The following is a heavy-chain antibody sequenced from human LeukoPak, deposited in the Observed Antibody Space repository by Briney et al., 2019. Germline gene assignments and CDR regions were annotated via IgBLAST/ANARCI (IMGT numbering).Heavy chain of an antibody. Sequence: TASETLSLTCTVSGGSISSGGYYWSWIRQPPGKGLEWIGYIYHSGSTFYNPSLKSRVIISVDRSKNQFSLKLSSVTAADTAVYYCARDSSNYGARWGQGTLVTVSS. CDR1: GGSISSGGYY. CDR3: ARDSSNYGAR. CDR2: IYHSGST. D-gene: IGHD4-11*01. V-gene: IGHV4-30-2*01. J-gene: IGHJ4*02.